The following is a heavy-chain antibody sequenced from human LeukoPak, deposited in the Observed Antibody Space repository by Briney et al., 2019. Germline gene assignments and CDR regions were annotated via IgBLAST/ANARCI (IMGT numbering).Heavy chain of an antibody. Sequence: SETLSLTCTVSGGSISSYYWSWIRQPPGKGLEWIGYIYYSGSTNYNPSLKSRVTMSVDTSKNQFSLKLSSVTAADTAVYYCARDFAGSGYYYDYWGQGTLVTVSS. V-gene: IGHV4-59*12. CDR3: ARDFAGSGYYYDY. CDR2: IYYSGST. J-gene: IGHJ4*02. CDR1: GGSISSYY. D-gene: IGHD3-22*01.